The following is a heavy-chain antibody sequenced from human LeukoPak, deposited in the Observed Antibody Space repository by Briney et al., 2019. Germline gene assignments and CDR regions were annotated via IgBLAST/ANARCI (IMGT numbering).Heavy chain of an antibody. V-gene: IGHV4-59*01. CDR1: GGSISSYY. CDR2: IYYSGST. Sequence: SETLSLTCTVSGGSISSYYWSWIRQPPGKGLEWIGYIYYSGSTNYNPSLKSRVTISVDTSKNQFSLKLSSVTAADTAVYYCARTSSGLHDYWGQGTLSPSPQ. D-gene: IGHD6-6*01. J-gene: IGHJ4*02. CDR3: ARTSSGLHDY.